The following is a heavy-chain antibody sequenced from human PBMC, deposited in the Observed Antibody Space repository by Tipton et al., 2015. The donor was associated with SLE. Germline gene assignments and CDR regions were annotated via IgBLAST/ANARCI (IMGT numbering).Heavy chain of an antibody. Sequence: TLSLTCTSSGYSVKTTTYYWGWIRQTPGKGLEWIGSMSYTGTTHYNPSLMSRVTIAVDTSKNQFSLKLSSVTAADTAVYYCARYTSYYGSGKPIDYWGQGTLVTVSS. CDR2: MSYTGTT. J-gene: IGHJ4*02. V-gene: IGHV4-39*01. D-gene: IGHD3-10*01. CDR3: ARYTSYYGSGKPIDY. CDR1: GYSVKTTTYY.